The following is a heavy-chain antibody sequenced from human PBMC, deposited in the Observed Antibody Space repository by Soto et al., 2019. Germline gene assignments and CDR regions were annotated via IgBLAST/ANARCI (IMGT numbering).Heavy chain of an antibody. CDR2: IWYDGSNT. CDR3: AIDQGYTLQGYFDY. D-gene: IGHD5-12*01. J-gene: IGHJ4*02. Sequence: QVQLVESGGGVVQPGRSLRLSCAASGFTFSSYGMHWVRQAPGKGLEWVAVIWYDGSNTYYADSVKGRFTISRDNSKNTLYLQMNSLRAEDKAVYYGAIDQGYTLQGYFDYWGQGTLVTVSS. V-gene: IGHV3-33*01. CDR1: GFTFSSYG.